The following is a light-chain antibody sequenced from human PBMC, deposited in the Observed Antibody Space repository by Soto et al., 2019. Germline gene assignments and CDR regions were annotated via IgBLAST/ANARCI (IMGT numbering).Light chain of an antibody. V-gene: IGKV3-20*01. Sequence: EIVLTQSPGTLSLPPGERATLSCRASQSVSSSYLAWYQQKPGQAPRLLIYGASSRATGIPDRFSGSGSGTDFPLTISRLEPEDFAVYYCQQYGSSPLTFGGGTKVDIK. CDR1: QSVSSSY. CDR3: QQYGSSPLT. CDR2: GAS. J-gene: IGKJ4*01.